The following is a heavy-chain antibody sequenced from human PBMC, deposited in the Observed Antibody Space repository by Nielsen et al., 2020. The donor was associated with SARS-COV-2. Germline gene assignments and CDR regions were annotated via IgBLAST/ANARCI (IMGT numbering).Heavy chain of an antibody. CDR2: INHSGST. CDR3: ARVEADPNYYYYMDV. V-gene: IGHV4-34*01. J-gene: IGHJ6*03. CDR1: GGSFSGYY. Sequence: SETLSLTCAVYGGSFSGYYWSWIRQPPGKGLEWIGEINHSGSTNYNPSLKSRVTISVDTSKNQFSLKLSSVTAADTAVYYCARVEADPNYYYYMDVWGKGTTVTVSS.